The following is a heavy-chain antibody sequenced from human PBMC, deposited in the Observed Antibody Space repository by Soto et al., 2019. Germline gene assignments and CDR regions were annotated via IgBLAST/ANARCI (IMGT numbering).Heavy chain of an antibody. V-gene: IGHV3-23*01. J-gene: IGHJ3*01. CDR3: AKPLPLGYCSRTSCYRLGGDTFDV. D-gene: IGHD2-2*01. CDR1: GFTFNSYA. Sequence: GGSLRLSCAASGFTFNSYAMSWVRQAPGRGLEWVSTLSGSGGNTYYADSVKGRFTISRDNSKNTVYLQMNRLRDEDAAVYYCAKPLPLGYCSRTSCYRLGGDTFDVWGQGTLVTVSS. CDR2: LSGSGGNT.